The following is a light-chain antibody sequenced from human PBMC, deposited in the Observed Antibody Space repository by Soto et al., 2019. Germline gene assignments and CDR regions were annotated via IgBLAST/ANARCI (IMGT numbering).Light chain of an antibody. CDR3: AAGDDSLNGHVV. Sequence: QSVLTQPPSASGTPGQRVTISCSGSSSNIGSNTVNWYQQLPGAAPKLLIYGSNQRPSGVPDRVSGSKSGTSASLAISGLQAEDEADYYCAAGDDSLNGHVVFGGGTKSPS. CDR1: SSNIGSNT. V-gene: IGLV1-44*01. J-gene: IGLJ2*01. CDR2: GSN.